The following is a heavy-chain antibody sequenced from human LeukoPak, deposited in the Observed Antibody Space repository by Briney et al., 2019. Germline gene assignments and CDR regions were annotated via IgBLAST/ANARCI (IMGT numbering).Heavy chain of an antibody. J-gene: IGHJ4*02. V-gene: IGHV1-2*02. CDR3: APLWFGEPTSDY. CDR1: GDTFTGQY. Sequence: ASVKVSCKASGDTFTGQYLDWIRQAPGQGLEWMGWISPTGDTNYAQKFQGRVTMTRDTSISTAYMELSRLRSDDTAVYYCAPLWFGEPTSDYWGQGTLVTVSS. D-gene: IGHD3-10*01. CDR2: ISPTGDT.